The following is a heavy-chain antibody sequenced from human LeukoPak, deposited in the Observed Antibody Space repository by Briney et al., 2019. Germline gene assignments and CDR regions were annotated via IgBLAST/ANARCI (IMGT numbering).Heavy chain of an antibody. CDR3: ARGRRVTIFGVVINSYYYYGMDV. D-gene: IGHD3-3*01. CDR2: INHSGST. CDR1: GGSISSGDYY. J-gene: IGHJ6*02. Sequence: PSQTLSLTCTVSGGSISSGDYYWSWIRQPPGKGLEWIGEINHSGSTNYNPSLKSRVTISVDTSKNQFSLKLSSVTAADTAVYYCARGRRVTIFGVVINSYYYYGMDVWGQGTTVTVSS. V-gene: IGHV4-30-4*01.